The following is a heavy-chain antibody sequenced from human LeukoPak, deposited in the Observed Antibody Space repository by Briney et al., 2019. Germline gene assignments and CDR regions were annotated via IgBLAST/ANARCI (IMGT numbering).Heavy chain of an antibody. Sequence: ASVKVSCKASGYTFTSYDINWVRQATGQGLEWMGWMNPNSGNTGYAQKFQGRVTMTRNTSISTAYMELSSLRSEDTAVYYCATRRYSSGYYYQRAFDIWGQRTMVTVSS. J-gene: IGHJ3*02. V-gene: IGHV1-8*01. D-gene: IGHD3-22*01. CDR3: ATRRYSSGYYYQRAFDI. CDR1: GYTFTSYD. CDR2: MNPNSGNT.